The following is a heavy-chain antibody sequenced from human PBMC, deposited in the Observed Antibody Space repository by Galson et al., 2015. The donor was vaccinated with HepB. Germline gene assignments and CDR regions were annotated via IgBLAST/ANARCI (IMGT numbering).Heavy chain of an antibody. D-gene: IGHD2-2*01. CDR1: GYTFTSYG. Sequence: SVKVSCKASGYTFTSYGISWVRQAPGQGLEWMGWISAYNGNTNYAQKLQGRVTMTTDTSTSTAYMELRSLRSDDTAVYYCARVGKYCSSTSCSMVYFDYWGQGTLVTVSS. J-gene: IGHJ4*02. CDR3: ARVGKYCSSTSCSMVYFDY. CDR2: ISAYNGNT. V-gene: IGHV1-18*01.